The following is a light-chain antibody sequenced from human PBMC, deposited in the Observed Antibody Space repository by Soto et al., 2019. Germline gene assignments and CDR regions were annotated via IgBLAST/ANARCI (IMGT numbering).Light chain of an antibody. Sequence: EIVLTQSTDSLSLSPGERATLSCRASQNVDNNYLAWYQQRPVLAPRLLLYGVSIRATAIPDRFRGSGSVTDFTLSISRLEPEDFAVYYCQQGASSPRTFGQGTKV. CDR3: QQGASSPRT. CDR1: QNVDNNY. CDR2: GVS. J-gene: IGKJ1*01. V-gene: IGKV3-20*01.